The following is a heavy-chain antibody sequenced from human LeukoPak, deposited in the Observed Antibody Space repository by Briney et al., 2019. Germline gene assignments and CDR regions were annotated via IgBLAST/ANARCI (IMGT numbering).Heavy chain of an antibody. V-gene: IGHV3-66*01. CDR3: ARSDSGYGYYYYYGMDV. CDR2: IYSGGST. Sequence: GGSLRLSCAASGFTVSSNYMSWVRQAPGKGLEWVSVIYSGGSTYYADSVKGRFTISRDNSKNTLYLQMNSLRAEDTAVYYCARSDSGYGYYYYYGMDVWGQGTTVTVSS. J-gene: IGHJ6*02. D-gene: IGHD5-12*01. CDR1: GFTVSSNY.